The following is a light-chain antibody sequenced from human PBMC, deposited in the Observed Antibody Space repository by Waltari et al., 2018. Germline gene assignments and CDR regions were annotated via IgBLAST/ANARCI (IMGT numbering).Light chain of an antibody. V-gene: IGKV3-15*01. Sequence: EIVMTQSPDTLSVSPGERATLSCRASQSVGSNLVWYQQKPGQAPRLLIYGASTRATDIPARFSGSGSGTEFTLTITSMQSEDFAVYYCQQYNNWPPSWTFGQGTKVEIK. J-gene: IGKJ1*01. CDR2: GAS. CDR3: QQYNNWPPSWT. CDR1: QSVGSN.